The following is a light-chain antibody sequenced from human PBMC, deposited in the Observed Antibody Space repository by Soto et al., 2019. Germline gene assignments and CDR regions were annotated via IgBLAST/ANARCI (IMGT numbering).Light chain of an antibody. CDR3: QQYNYWPSRT. V-gene: IGKV3-15*01. Sequence: VMTQSPATLSVSPGERATLSCRASQSVTTNLAWYQQKPGQAPRLLIYGASTRAANIPARFSGGGSGTEFTLTISRLQSEDFAVYYCQQYNYWPSRTFGQGTKVEIK. CDR2: GAS. J-gene: IGKJ1*01. CDR1: QSVTTN.